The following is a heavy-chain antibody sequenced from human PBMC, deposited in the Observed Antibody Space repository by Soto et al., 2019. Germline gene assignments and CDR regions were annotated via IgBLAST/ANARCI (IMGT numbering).Heavy chain of an antibody. CDR2: IYHSGST. D-gene: IGHD4-4*01. CDR3: ARDTVGYSNYVGHYYGMDV. Sequence: PSETLSLTCAVSGGSISSSNWWSWVRQPPGKGLEWIGEIYHSGSTNYNPSLKSRVTISVDKSKNQFSLKLSSVTAADTAVYYCARDTVGYSNYVGHYYGMDVWGQGTTVTVSS. CDR1: GGSISSSNW. V-gene: IGHV4-4*02. J-gene: IGHJ6*02.